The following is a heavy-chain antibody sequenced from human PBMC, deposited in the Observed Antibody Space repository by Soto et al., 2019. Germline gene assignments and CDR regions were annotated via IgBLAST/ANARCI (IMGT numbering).Heavy chain of an antibody. CDR2: IIPIFGTA. J-gene: IGHJ4*02. Sequence: SVKVSCKASGGTFSSYAISWVRQAPGQGLEWMGGIIPIFGTANYAQKFQGRVTITADESTSTAYMELSSLRSEDTAVYYCARDLSGYSYGKLDYWGQGTLVTVSS. D-gene: IGHD5-18*01. CDR3: ARDLSGYSYGKLDY. V-gene: IGHV1-69*13. CDR1: GGTFSSYA.